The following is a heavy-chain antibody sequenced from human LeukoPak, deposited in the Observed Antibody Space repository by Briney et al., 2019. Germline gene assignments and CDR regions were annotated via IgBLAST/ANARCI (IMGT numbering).Heavy chain of an antibody. CDR2: IYYSGST. D-gene: IGHD2-15*01. J-gene: IGHJ6*02. V-gene: IGHV4-31*03. Sequence: SETLSLTCTVSGGSISSGGYYWSWIRQHPGKGLEWIGYIYYSGSTYYHPSLKSRVTISVHTSKNQFSLKLSSVTAADTAVYYCARLVLGYYYYYYGMDVWGQGTTVTVSS. CDR3: ARLVLGYYYYYYGMDV. CDR1: GGSISSGGYY.